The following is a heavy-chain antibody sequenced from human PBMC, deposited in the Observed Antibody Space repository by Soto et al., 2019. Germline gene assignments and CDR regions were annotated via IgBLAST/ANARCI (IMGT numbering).Heavy chain of an antibody. Sequence: QVQLQESGPGLVKPSQTLSLTCIVSGDSISRGGDFWTWIRQHPGTGLEWIGYIYDSGSAFYNPSLQSRVTMSVDTAKRQFSLNLRSVTAADTAVFSCARGILRPNHYMYVWGKGTAVAVSS. V-gene: IGHV4-31*03. CDR1: GDSISRGGDF. J-gene: IGHJ6*03. CDR2: IYDSGSA. CDR3: ARGILRPNHYMYV.